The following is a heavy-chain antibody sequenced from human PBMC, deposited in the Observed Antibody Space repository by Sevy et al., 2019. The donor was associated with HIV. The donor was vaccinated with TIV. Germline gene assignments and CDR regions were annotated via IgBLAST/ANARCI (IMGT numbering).Heavy chain of an antibody. J-gene: IGHJ6*02. CDR1: GGSISSSSYY. D-gene: IGHD5-12*01. CDR3: ARGQRGRSGYSGYDSSVAGGMGYYYYYYGMDV. Sequence: SETLSLTCTVSGGSISSSSYYWGWIRQPPGKGLEWIGNIYYSGSTYYNPSLKSRVTISVDTSKNQFSLKLSSVTAADTAVYYCARGQRGRSGYSGYDSSVAGGMGYYYYYYGMDVWGQGTTVTVSS. V-gene: IGHV4-39*07. CDR2: IYYSGST.